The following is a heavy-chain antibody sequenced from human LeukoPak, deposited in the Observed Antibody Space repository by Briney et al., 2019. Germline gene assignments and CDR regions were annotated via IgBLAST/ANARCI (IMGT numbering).Heavy chain of an antibody. CDR2: IYHSGST. Sequence: SETLSLTCTVSGHSFSSGYYRGWIRQPPGKGLEGIGSIYHSGSTYYNPSLKSRVTISVDTSKNQFSLKLNSVTAADTAVYYCARVTTVTGSFDYWGEGPLLTVSS. CDR3: ARVTTVTGSFDY. J-gene: IGHJ4*02. D-gene: IGHD4-17*01. V-gene: IGHV4-38-2*02. CDR1: GHSFSSGYY.